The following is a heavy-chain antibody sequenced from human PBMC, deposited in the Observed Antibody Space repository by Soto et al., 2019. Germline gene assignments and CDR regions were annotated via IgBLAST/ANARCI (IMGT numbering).Heavy chain of an antibody. V-gene: IGHV4-31*03. J-gene: IGHJ5*02. Sequence: PSETLSLTCTVSGGSISSGGYYWSWIRQHPGKGLEWIGYIYYSGSTYYNPSLKSRVTISVDTSKNQFSLKLSSVTAADTAVYYCARVQWFGELLPVYWFDPWGQGTLVTVSS. CDR3: ARVQWFGELLPVYWFDP. D-gene: IGHD3-10*01. CDR2: IYYSGST. CDR1: GGSISSGGYY.